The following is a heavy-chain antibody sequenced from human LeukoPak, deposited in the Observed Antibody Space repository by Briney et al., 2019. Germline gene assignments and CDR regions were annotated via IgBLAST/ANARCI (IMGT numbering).Heavy chain of an antibody. V-gene: IGHV1-46*01. D-gene: IGHD5-12*01. CDR3: ARGSANLYSGYDSGEWYFDY. J-gene: IGHJ4*02. Sequence: GASVKVSCKASGYTFTSYYMHWVRQAPGQGLEWMGIINPSRGSTSYAQKFQGRVTMTSDLSTSTVYMELSSLRSEDTAVYCCARGSANLYSGYDSGEWYFDYWAQGTLVTVSS. CDR2: INPSRGST. CDR1: GYTFTSYY.